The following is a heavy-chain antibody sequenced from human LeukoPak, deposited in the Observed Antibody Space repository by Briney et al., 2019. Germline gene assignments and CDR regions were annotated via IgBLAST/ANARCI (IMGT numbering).Heavy chain of an antibody. Sequence: PSETLSLTCAVSGYSITSSSWWGWIRQPPGKGLEWIGYIYHSGTTYYNPSLQSRVTMSVDTSKNQFSLKLSSVTAADTAVYYCARRIVVVPAASGRGFDPWGQGTLVTVSS. CDR3: ARRIVVVPAASGRGFDP. CDR2: IYHSGTT. J-gene: IGHJ5*02. CDR1: GYSITSSSW. V-gene: IGHV4-28*01. D-gene: IGHD2-2*01.